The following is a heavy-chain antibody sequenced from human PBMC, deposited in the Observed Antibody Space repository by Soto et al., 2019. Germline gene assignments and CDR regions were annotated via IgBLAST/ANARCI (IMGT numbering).Heavy chain of an antibody. J-gene: IGHJ4*02. V-gene: IGHV3-66*01. CDR3: ATALGYCTSTSCYGRFQPWGTFDY. CDR2: IYSGGST. CDR1: GFTVSSNY. D-gene: IGHD2-2*01. Sequence: GGSLRLSCAASGFTVSSNYMSWVRQAPGKGLEWVSVIYSGGSTYYADSVKGRFTISRDNSKNTLYLQMNSLRAEDTAVYYCATALGYCTSTSCYGRFQPWGTFDYWGQGTLVTVSS.